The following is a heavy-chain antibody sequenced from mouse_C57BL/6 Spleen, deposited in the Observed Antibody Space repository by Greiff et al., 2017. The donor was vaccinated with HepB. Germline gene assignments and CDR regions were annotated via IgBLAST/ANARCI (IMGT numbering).Heavy chain of an antibody. D-gene: IGHD2-4*01. CDR3: ARETPRLRFYAMDY. CDR2: IYPGSGNT. J-gene: IGHJ4*01. V-gene: IGHV1-76*01. Sequence: VMLVESGAELVRPGASVKLSCKASGYTFTDYYINWVKQRPGQGLEWIARIYPGSGNTYYNEKFKGKATLTAEKSSSTAYMQLSSLTSEDSAVYFCARETPRLRFYAMDYWGQGTSVTVSS. CDR1: GYTFTDYY.